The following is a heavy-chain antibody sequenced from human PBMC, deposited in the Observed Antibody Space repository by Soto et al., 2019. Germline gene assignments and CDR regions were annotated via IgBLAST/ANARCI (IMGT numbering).Heavy chain of an antibody. J-gene: IGHJ6*02. CDR2: MNPNSGNT. V-gene: IGHV1-8*01. D-gene: IGHD6-19*01. Sequence: ASVKVSCKASGYTFTSYDINWVRQATGQGLEWMGWMNPNSGNTGYAQKFQGRVTMTRNTSISTAYMELSSLRSEDTAVYYCARWSGWYPPTYYYYVMDVWGQGTTVTVSS. CDR1: GYTFTSYD. CDR3: ARWSGWYPPTYYYYVMDV.